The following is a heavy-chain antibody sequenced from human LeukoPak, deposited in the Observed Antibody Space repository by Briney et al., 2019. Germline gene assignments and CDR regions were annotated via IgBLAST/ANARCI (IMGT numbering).Heavy chain of an antibody. D-gene: IGHD5-18*01. V-gene: IGHV4-34*01. CDR1: GGSFSGYY. CDR2: INHSGST. Sequence: SETLSLTCAVYGGSFSGYYWSWIRQPPGKGLEWIGEINHSGSTNYNPSHKSRVTISVDTSKNQFSLKLSSVTAADTAVYYCARGPRGYSYGPFDYWGQGTLVTVSS. CDR3: ARGPRGYSYGPFDY. J-gene: IGHJ4*02.